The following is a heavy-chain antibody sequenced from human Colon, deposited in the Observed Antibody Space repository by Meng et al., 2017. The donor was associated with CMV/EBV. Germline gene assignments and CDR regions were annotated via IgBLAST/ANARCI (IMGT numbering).Heavy chain of an antibody. D-gene: IGHD3/OR15-3a*01. J-gene: IGHJ6*02. Sequence: GESLKISCAASGFTFSSYSMNWVRQAPGKGLEWVSSISSGRRNIYYADSLKGRFTVSRDNAKNSLYLQMTSLRAEDTAVYYCAITVFGLIGAHHGMDVWGQGTTVTVSS. CDR2: ISSGRRNI. CDR3: AITVFGLIGAHHGMDV. V-gene: IGHV3-21*01. CDR1: GFTFSSYS.